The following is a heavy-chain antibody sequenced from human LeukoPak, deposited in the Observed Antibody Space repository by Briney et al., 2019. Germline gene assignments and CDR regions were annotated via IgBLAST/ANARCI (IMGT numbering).Heavy chain of an antibody. D-gene: IGHD5-18*01. CDR3: ATSRGYNSGYRALELPLSPID. J-gene: IGHJ4*02. V-gene: IGHV3-30*04. CDR1: GFTFSTYA. Sequence: GRSLRLSCAASGFTFSTYAMHWVRQAPGKGLEWVAVISYDGSNKYYADSVKGRFTISRANSKNTLYLQMNSLRAEDTAAYYCATSRGYNSGYRALELPLSPIDWGQGTLVTVSS. CDR2: ISYDGSNK.